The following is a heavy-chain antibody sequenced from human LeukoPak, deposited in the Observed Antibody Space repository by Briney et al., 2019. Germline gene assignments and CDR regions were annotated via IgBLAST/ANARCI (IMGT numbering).Heavy chain of an antibody. CDR1: GYTFTSYG. Sequence: ASVKVSCKASGYTFTSYGISWVRQAPGQGLEWMGWISAYNGNTNYAQKLQGRVTMTTDTSTSTAYMELRSLRSDDTAVYYCARVPLQMSAAPRALRWFDPWGQGTLVTVSS. D-gene: IGHD6-25*01. CDR3: ARVPLQMSAAPRALRWFDP. CDR2: ISAYNGNT. J-gene: IGHJ5*02. V-gene: IGHV1-18*01.